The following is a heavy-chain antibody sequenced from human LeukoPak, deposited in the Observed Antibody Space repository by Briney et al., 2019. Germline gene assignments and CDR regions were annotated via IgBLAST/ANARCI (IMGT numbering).Heavy chain of an antibody. CDR1: GYTFTSYD. D-gene: IGHD3-10*01. Sequence: ASVKVSCKASGYTFTSYDINWARQATGQGLEWMGWMNPNSGNTGYAQKFQGRVTMTRNTSISTAYMELSSLRSEDTAVYYCARGRRGSGSAERFDPWGQGTLVTVSS. V-gene: IGHV1-8*01. CDR3: ARGRRGSGSAERFDP. J-gene: IGHJ5*02. CDR2: MNPNSGNT.